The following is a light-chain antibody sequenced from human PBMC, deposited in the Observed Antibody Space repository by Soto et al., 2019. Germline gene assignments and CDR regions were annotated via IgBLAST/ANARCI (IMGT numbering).Light chain of an antibody. Sequence: QSVLTQPPSASGSPGQSVTISCTGTGIDVGGYNFVSWYQHHPGKAPKLMIYEVTRRPSGVPDRFSGSKSANTASLTVSGLLAEDEADYYCASYACGNQVFVTGTKVIV. J-gene: IGLJ1*01. CDR1: GIDVGGYNF. CDR2: EVT. CDR3: ASYACGNQV. V-gene: IGLV2-8*01.